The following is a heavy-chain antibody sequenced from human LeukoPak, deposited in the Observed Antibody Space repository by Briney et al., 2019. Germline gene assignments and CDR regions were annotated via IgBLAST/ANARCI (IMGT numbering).Heavy chain of an antibody. D-gene: IGHD3-9*01. Sequence: PSETLSLTCTVSGGSISSYYWSWIRQPAGKGLEWIGRIYTSGSTNYNPSLKSRVTMSVDTSKNQFSLKLSSVTAADTAVYYCARLGAYYDILTGYSPLSWFDPWGQGTLVTVSS. J-gene: IGHJ5*02. CDR2: IYTSGST. CDR3: ARLGAYYDILTGYSPLSWFDP. V-gene: IGHV4-4*07. CDR1: GGSISSYY.